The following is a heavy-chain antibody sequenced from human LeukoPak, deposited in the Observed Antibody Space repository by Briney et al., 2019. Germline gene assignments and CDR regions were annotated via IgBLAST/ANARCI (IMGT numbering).Heavy chain of an antibody. V-gene: IGHV1-2*02. D-gene: IGHD3-3*01. J-gene: IGHJ4*02. Sequence: ASVKVSCKASGYTFTGYYMHWVRQAPGQGFEWMGWINPNSGGTNYAQKFQGRVTMTRDTSISTAYMELSRLRSDDTAVYYCAREGYDFWSAPMGFDYWGQGTLVTVSS. CDR2: INPNSGGT. CDR3: AREGYDFWSAPMGFDY. CDR1: GYTFTGYY.